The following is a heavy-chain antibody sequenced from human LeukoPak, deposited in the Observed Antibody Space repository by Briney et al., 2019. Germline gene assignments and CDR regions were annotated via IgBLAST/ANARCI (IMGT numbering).Heavy chain of an antibody. J-gene: IGHJ4*02. Sequence: SQTLSLTCTVSGGSISSGTYYWSWIRQPAGKGLEWIGRIYTSGSTNYNPSLRSRITISVDTSKNQFSLKLSSVTAADTAVYYCARNSCPSGSCYDNRGYFDYWGQGTLVTVSS. CDR2: IYTSGST. CDR1: GGSISSGTYY. CDR3: ARNSCPSGSCYDNRGYFDY. V-gene: IGHV4-61*02. D-gene: IGHD2-15*01.